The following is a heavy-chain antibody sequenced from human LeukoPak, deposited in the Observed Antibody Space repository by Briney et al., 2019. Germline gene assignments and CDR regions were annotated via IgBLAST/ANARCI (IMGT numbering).Heavy chain of an antibody. CDR1: GFTFSSYA. V-gene: IGHV3-30*04. CDR2: ISYDGSNK. Sequence: GWSLRLSCAASGFTFSSYAMHWVRQAPGKGLEWVAVISYDGSNKYYADSVKGRFTISRDNSKNTLYLQMNSLRAEDTAVYYCARAGPYDYGGEYFQHWGQGTLVTVSS. D-gene: IGHD4-23*01. CDR3: ARAGPYDYGGEYFQH. J-gene: IGHJ1*01.